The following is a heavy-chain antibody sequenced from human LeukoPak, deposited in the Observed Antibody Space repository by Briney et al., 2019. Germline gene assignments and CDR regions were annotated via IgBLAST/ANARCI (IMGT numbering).Heavy chain of an antibody. J-gene: IGHJ5*02. CDR3: ARGTEDYYGSGNWFDP. Sequence: GASLRLSCAASGCTVSSNYMSWVRQAPGKGLEWVSVIYSGGSTNYAASVKGRFTISRDNSKNTLYLQMNSLRAEDTAVYYCARGTEDYYGSGNWFDPWGQGTLVTVSS. CDR1: GCTVSSNY. V-gene: IGHV3-53*01. CDR2: IYSGGST. D-gene: IGHD3-10*01.